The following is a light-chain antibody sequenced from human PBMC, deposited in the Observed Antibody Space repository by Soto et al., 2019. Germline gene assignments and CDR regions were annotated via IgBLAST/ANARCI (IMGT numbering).Light chain of an antibody. CDR2: AAS. V-gene: IGKV1-39*01. CDR1: QSISVH. Sequence: DIQMTQSPSSLSASVGDTVTITCRASQSISVHLNWYQQKPGKVPKLLIYAASNLQSGVPSSFSGSGSETDFALTISSLQPEDFATYDCQQSYITPYPFGQGTKLQIK. CDR3: QQSYITPYP. J-gene: IGKJ2*01.